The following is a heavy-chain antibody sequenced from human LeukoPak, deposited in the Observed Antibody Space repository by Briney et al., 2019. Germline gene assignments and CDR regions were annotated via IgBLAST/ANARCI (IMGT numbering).Heavy chain of an antibody. CDR1: GYTFTIYG. J-gene: IGHJ6*02. Sequence: ASVKVSCKASGYTFTIYGISWVRQAPGQGLEWMGWISAYNGNTNYAQKLQGRVTMTTDTSTSTAYMELRSLRSDDTAVYYCARVGTLLWFGEPENGMDVWGQGTTVTVSS. D-gene: IGHD3-10*01. V-gene: IGHV1-18*01. CDR2: ISAYNGNT. CDR3: ARVGTLLWFGEPENGMDV.